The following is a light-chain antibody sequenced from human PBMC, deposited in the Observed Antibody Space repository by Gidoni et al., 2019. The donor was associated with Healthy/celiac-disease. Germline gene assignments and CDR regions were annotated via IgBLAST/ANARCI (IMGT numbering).Light chain of an antibody. CDR2: WAS. CDR3: QQYYSIPLT. J-gene: IGKJ4*01. V-gene: IGKV4-1*01. Sequence: DLVITQSPASLAVSLGERTTINCKSSQSILYTSDNKNYLAWYQQKPGQPPKLLIYWASTRESGVPDRFSGSGSGTDFTLTISSLQAEDVAVYYCQQYYSIPLTFGGGTKVQIK. CDR1: QSILYTSDNKNY.